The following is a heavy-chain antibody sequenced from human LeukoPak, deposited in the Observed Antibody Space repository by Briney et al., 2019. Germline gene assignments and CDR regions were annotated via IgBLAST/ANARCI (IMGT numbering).Heavy chain of an antibody. V-gene: IGHV1-69*04. D-gene: IGHD1-26*01. CDR3: ARVGEEWELNAFDI. CDR1: GGTFSSYA. Sequence: SVKVSCKASGGTFSSYAISWVRQAPGQGLEWMGRIIPILGIANYAQKFQGRVTITADKSTSTAYMELSSLRSEDTAVYYCARVGEEWELNAFDIWGQGTMVTVSS. CDR2: IIPILGIA. J-gene: IGHJ3*02.